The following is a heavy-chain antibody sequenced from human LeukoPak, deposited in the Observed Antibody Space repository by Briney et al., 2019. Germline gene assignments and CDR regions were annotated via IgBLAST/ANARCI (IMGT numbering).Heavy chain of an antibody. J-gene: IGHJ3*02. CDR2: ISGSGGST. D-gene: IGHD3-9*01. Sequence: GGSLRLSCAASGFTLSSYAMSWVRQAPGKGLEWVSAISGSGGSTYYADSVKGRFTISRDNSKNTLYLQMNSLRAEDTAVYYCAKAFGYYDILPGYFPCAFDIWGQGTMVTVSS. V-gene: IGHV3-23*01. CDR1: GFTLSSYA. CDR3: AKAFGYYDILPGYFPCAFDI.